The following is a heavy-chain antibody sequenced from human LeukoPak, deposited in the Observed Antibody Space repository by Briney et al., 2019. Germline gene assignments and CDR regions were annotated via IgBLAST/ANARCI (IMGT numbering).Heavy chain of an antibody. V-gene: IGHV4-59*08. CDR1: GGSISSYY. D-gene: IGHD3-3*01. Sequence: SETLSLTCTVSGGSISSYYWSWIRQPPGKGLEWIGYIYYSGSTNYNPSLKSRVTISVDTSKNQFSLKLSSVTAADTAVYYCARHLDTIFEPFDYWGQGTLVTVSS. CDR2: IYYSGST. CDR3: ARHLDTIFEPFDY. J-gene: IGHJ4*02.